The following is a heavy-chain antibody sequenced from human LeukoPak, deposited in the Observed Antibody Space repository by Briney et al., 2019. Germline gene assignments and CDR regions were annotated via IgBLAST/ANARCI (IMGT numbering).Heavy chain of an antibody. Sequence: SETLSLTCAVYGGSFSGYYWSWIRQPPGKGLEWIGEINHSGSTNYNPSLKSRVTISVDTSKNQFSLKLSSVTAADTAVYYCARRDGQIDYWGQGTLVTVSS. CDR2: INHSGST. V-gene: IGHV4-34*01. CDR3: ARRDGQIDY. J-gene: IGHJ4*02. CDR1: GGSFSGYY.